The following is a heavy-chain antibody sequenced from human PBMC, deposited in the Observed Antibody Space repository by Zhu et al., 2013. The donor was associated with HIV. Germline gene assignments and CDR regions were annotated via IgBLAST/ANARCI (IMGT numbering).Heavy chain of an antibody. V-gene: IGHV1-69*12. CDR3: ARVFGGGMGGAGNWFDP. CDR2: IIPIFGTA. J-gene: IGHJ5*02. D-gene: IGHD2-15*01. Sequence: QVQLVQSGAEVKKPGSSVKVSCKASGGTFSSYAISWVRQAPGQGLEWMGGIIPIFGTANYAQKFQGRVTITADESTSTAYMELSSLRSEDTAVYYCARVFGGGMGGAGNWFDPWGQGTLVTVSS. CDR1: GGTFSSYA.